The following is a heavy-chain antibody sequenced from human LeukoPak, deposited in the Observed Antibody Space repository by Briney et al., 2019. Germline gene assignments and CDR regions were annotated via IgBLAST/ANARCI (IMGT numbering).Heavy chain of an antibody. J-gene: IGHJ4*02. V-gene: IGHV4-34*01. Sequence: PSETLSLTCAVYGGSFSGYYWSWIRQPPGKGLEWIGEINHSGSTNYNPSLKSRVTISVDTAKNQFSLKLSSVTAADTRVYYCARGPYCSGGSCYSWVDYWGQGTLVTVSS. CDR1: GGSFSGYY. D-gene: IGHD2-15*01. CDR3: ARGPYCSGGSCYSWVDY. CDR2: INHSGST.